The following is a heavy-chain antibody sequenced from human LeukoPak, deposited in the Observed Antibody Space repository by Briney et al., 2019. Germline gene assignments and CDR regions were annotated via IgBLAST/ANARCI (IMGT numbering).Heavy chain of an antibody. D-gene: IGHD2-2*03. J-gene: IGHJ6*03. CDR3: ARALLDIVVVPAALNDYYYYYYYMDV. V-gene: IGHV3-7*04. CDR1: GFTFSSYW. Sequence: GGSLRLSCAASGFTFSSYWMSWVRQAPGKGLEWVANIKQDGSEKYYVDSVKGRFTISRDNAKNSLYLRMNSLRAEDTAVYYCARALLDIVVVPAALNDYYYYYYYMDVWGKGTTVTVSS. CDR2: IKQDGSEK.